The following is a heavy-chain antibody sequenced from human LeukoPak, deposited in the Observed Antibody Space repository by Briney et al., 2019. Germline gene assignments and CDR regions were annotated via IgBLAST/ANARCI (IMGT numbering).Heavy chain of an antibody. Sequence: SETLSLTCAVYGGSFSGYYRSWIRQPPGKGLEWIGEINHSGSTNYNPSLKSRVTTSVDTSKNQFSLKLSSVTAADTAVYYCARGRSGSYGIWGQGTMVTVSS. J-gene: IGHJ3*02. CDR1: GGSFSGYY. CDR3: ARGRSGSYGI. D-gene: IGHD1-26*01. CDR2: INHSGST. V-gene: IGHV4-34*01.